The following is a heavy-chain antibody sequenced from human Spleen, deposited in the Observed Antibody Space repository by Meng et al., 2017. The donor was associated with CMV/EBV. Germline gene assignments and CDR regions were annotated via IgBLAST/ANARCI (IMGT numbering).Heavy chain of an antibody. CDR1: SSAYC. D-gene: IGHD2-2*01. J-gene: IGHJ4*02. CDR3: ARRGGYCSTTSCSLSSADY. Sequence: SSAYCWGWIRQSPGRGLECIGSIYYSGRTFYNPSLKSRVTISVDTSKNNFSLKLTSVTAADTAVYYCARRGGYCSTTSCSLSSADYWGQGALVTVSS. V-gene: IGHV4-39*02. CDR2: IYYSGRT.